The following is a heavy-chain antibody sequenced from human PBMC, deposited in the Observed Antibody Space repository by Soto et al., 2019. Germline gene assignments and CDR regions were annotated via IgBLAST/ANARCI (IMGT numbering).Heavy chain of an antibody. D-gene: IGHD5-12*01. V-gene: IGHV4-61*01. CDR3: ARITRYSGYDFDS. CDR1: GGSVSSDSFY. J-gene: IGHJ4*02. Sequence: SETLSLTCTVSGGSVSSDSFYWSGIRQPPGKGLEWIGYIHYSGTTNYNPSLKSRVTISVDTSKNQFSLKLSSVTAADTAVYYCARITRYSGYDFDSWGQGTLVTVSS. CDR2: IHYSGTT.